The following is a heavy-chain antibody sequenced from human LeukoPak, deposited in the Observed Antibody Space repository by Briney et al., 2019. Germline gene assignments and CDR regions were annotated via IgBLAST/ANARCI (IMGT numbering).Heavy chain of an antibody. Sequence: GESLKISCEGSGYTFSNNWIGWVRQMPGKGLEWMGIIYPGDSDTRYSPSFQGQVTISAEKSISTAYLQWSSLKASDTAMYYCARYYCSGGSCHGIFDYWGQGTLVTVSS. V-gene: IGHV5-51*01. CDR2: IYPGDSDT. D-gene: IGHD2-15*01. J-gene: IGHJ4*02. CDR3: ARYYCSGGSCHGIFDY. CDR1: GYTFSNNW.